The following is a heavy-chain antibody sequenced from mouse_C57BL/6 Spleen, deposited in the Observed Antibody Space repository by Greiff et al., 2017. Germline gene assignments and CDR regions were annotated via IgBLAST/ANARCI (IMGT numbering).Heavy chain of an antibody. V-gene: IGHV1-7*01. D-gene: IGHD2-12*01. CDR3: APYCYDDWFAY. CDR2: INPGSGYT. J-gene: IGHJ3*01. Sequence: VQLQQSGADLAKPGASVKLSCTASGFTFTSYWMHWVKQRPGQGLEWIGYINPGSGYTKYKQKFKDKATFTADKASSTAYMQLSNLTYEDTAVYYCAPYCYDDWFAYWGQGTLVTVSA. CDR1: GFTFTSYW.